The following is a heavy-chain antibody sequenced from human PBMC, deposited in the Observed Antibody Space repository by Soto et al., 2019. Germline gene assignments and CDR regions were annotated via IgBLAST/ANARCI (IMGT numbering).Heavy chain of an antibody. CDR1: GGSFGGYY. V-gene: IGHV4-34*01. CDR3: ARVRVPAALYYYYYYMDV. J-gene: IGHJ6*03. Sequence: PSEPLSLTWAVYGGSFGGYYCSWIRQPPGKGLEWIGEINHSGSTNYNPSLKSRVTISVDTSKNQFSLKLSSVTAADTAVYYCARVRVPAALYYYYYYMDVWVKGTMVTLSS. D-gene: IGHD2-2*01. CDR2: INHSGST.